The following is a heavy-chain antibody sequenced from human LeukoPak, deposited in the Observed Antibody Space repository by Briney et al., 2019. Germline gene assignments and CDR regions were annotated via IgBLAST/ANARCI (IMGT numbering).Heavy chain of an antibody. CDR1: GGSISSYY. CDR2: IYYSGST. J-gene: IGHJ4*02. D-gene: IGHD6-13*01. Sequence: SETLSLTCTVSGGSISSYYWSWIRQPPGKGLEWIGYIYYSGSTNYNPSLTSRVTISVDTSKNQFSLKLSSVTAADTAVYYCARASGSWYEHDYWGQGTLVTVSS. V-gene: IGHV4-59*01. CDR3: ARASGSWYEHDY.